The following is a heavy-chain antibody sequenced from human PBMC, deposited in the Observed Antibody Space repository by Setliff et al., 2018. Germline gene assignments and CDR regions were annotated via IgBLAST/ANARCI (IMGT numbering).Heavy chain of an antibody. J-gene: IGHJ4*02. V-gene: IGHV4-61*09. D-gene: IGHD3-10*01. CDR1: GGSVGNSHYY. CDR2: IYTTGRT. Sequence: SETLSLTCTVSGGSVGNSHYYWTWIRQPAGKGLEWIGHIYTTGRTDYNPSLKSRVTISLDTPKNQFSLKLTSVTAADTAVYYCARDRYYGSGSYYNYFDKWGQGSLVTVSS. CDR3: ARDRYYGSGSYYNYFDK.